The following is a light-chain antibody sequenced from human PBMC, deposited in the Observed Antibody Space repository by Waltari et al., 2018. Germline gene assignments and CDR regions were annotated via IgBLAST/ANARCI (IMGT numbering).Light chain of an antibody. CDR2: GAS. CDR3: QQSYSTPPYT. Sequence: DIQMTQSPSSLSASVGDRVTITCRASQSISSYLNWYQQKPGKAPNLLIYGASHLQSGVPSRFSGSVSATDFTLTISSLQPEDFATYYCQQSYSTPPYTFGQGTSLAIK. CDR1: QSISSY. J-gene: IGKJ2*01. V-gene: IGKV1-39*01.